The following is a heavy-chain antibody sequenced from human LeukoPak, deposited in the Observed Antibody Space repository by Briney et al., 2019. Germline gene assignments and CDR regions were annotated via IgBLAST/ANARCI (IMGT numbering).Heavy chain of an antibody. CDR2: ISSSSSYI. J-gene: IGHJ6*02. CDR1: GFTFSNVW. D-gene: IGHD3-22*01. V-gene: IGHV3-21*01. CDR3: ARVHAFSLPWLLPPGGMDV. Sequence: SGGSLRLSCAASGFTFSNVWMNWVRQAPGKGLEWVSSISSSSSYIYYADSVKGRFTISRDNAKNSLYLQMNSLRAEDTAVYYCARVHAFSLPWLLPPGGMDVWGQGTTVTVSS.